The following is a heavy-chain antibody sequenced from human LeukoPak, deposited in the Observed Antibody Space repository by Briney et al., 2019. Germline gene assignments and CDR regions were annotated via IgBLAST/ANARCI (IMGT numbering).Heavy chain of an antibody. D-gene: IGHD5-12*01. J-gene: IGHJ4*02. CDR3: ESNSGYDLDYFDY. Sequence: SVKVSCKASGGTFSSYAISWVRQAPGQGLEWMGGIIPIFGTANYAQKFQGRVTITADKSTSTAYMELSSLRSEDTAVYYCESNSGYDLDYFDYWGQGTLVTVSS. CDR1: GGTFSSYA. V-gene: IGHV1-69*06. CDR2: IIPIFGTA.